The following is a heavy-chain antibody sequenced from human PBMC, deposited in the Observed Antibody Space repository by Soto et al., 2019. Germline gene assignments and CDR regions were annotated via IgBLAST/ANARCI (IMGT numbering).Heavy chain of an antibody. V-gene: IGHV4-30-4*01. CDR3: ARDGAVSYCGGDCSNQNYYGMDV. J-gene: IGHJ6*02. D-gene: IGHD2-21*02. CDR2: IYYSGST. CDR1: GGSISSGDYY. Sequence: SETLSLTCSVSGGSISSGDYYWSWIRQPPGKGLEWIGYIYYSGSTYYNPSLKSRVTISVDTSKNQFSLKLSSVTAADTAVYYCARDGAVSYCGGDCSNQNYYGMDVWGQGTTVTVSS.